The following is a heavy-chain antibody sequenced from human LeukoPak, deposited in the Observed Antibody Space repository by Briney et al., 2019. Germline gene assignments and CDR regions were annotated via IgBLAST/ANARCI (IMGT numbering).Heavy chain of an antibody. J-gene: IGHJ6*03. CDR2: IKQDGSEK. CDR3: ARDPFGVVGYYCYMDV. V-gene: IGHV3-7*01. D-gene: IGHD3-3*01. CDR1: GFTFSSYW. Sequence: GGSLRLSCAASGFTFSSYWMSWFRQAPVKGLEWVANIKQDGSEKYYVDSLKGRFTISRDNAKNSLFLQMNSLRAEDTAVYYCARDPFGVVGYYCYMDVWGKGTTVTVSS.